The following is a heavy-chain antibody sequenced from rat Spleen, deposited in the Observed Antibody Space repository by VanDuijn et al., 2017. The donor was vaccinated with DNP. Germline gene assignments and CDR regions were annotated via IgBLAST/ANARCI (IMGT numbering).Heavy chain of an antibody. D-gene: IGHD1-11*01. CDR2: INSAGNT. J-gene: IGHJ2*01. Sequence: EVQLQESGPGLVKPSQSLSLTCSVTGYSITSDYWGWIRKFPGNKLEWMGYINSAGNTHYNPSLKSRISITRDTSKNQFFLQLNSVTTEDTATYDCARMHYGCDNWGQGVMVTVSS. V-gene: IGHV3-3*01. CDR1: GYSITSDY. CDR3: ARMHYGCDN.